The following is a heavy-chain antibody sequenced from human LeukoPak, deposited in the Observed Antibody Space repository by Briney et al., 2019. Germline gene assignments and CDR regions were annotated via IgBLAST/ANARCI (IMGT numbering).Heavy chain of an antibody. V-gene: IGHV1-2*02. Sequence: ASVKVSCKASGYTFTGYYMHWVRQAPGQGLEWMGWINPNSGGTNYAQKFQGRVTMTRDTSISTAYMELSRLRSDDTAVYYCARVTIVVVTAVGAFDIWGQGTMVTVSS. CDR2: INPNSGGT. J-gene: IGHJ3*02. D-gene: IGHD2-21*02. CDR3: ARVTIVVVTAVGAFDI. CDR1: GYTFTGYY.